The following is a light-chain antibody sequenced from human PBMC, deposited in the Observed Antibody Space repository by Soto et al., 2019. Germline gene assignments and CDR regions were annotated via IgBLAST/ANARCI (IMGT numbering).Light chain of an antibody. V-gene: IGKV3-15*01. J-gene: IGKJ5*01. CDR2: GAS. CDR1: QSVSSN. Sequence: EIVMTQSPATLSVSPGERATLSCRASQSVSSNLAWYQQKPGQAPRLLSYGASTRATGIPARFSGSGSGTEFTLTISSLQSEDFAVYSCQQYNNWPITFGQGTRLEIK. CDR3: QQYNNWPIT.